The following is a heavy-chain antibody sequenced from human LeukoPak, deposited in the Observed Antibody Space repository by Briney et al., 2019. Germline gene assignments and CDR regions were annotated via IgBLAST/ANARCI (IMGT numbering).Heavy chain of an antibody. CDR3: ARGRSGYYSRGGELDY. V-gene: IGHV4-34*01. CDR2: INHSGGT. D-gene: IGHD3-22*01. Sequence: SQTLSLTCALDAGSFSGYYCSWIRQPPGNGLEWIGEINHSGGTNYNPSLKTRVTISVDTSKNQFSLKLSSVTAADTAGYYCARGRSGYYSRGGELDYWGQGTLVTVSS. J-gene: IGHJ4*02. CDR1: AGSFSGYY.